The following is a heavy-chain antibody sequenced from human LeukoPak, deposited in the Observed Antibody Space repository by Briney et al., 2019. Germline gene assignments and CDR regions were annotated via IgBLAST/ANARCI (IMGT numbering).Heavy chain of an antibody. V-gene: IGHV1-2*02. J-gene: IGHJ4*02. Sequence: GSVKVSCKASGGTFSSYAISWVGQAPGQGLEWMGWINPNSGGTNYAQKFQGRVTMTRDTSISTAYMELSRLRSDDTAVYYCARTIVGATTGDYWGQGTLVTVSS. D-gene: IGHD1-26*01. CDR1: GGTFSSYA. CDR2: INPNSGGT. CDR3: ARTIVGATTGDY.